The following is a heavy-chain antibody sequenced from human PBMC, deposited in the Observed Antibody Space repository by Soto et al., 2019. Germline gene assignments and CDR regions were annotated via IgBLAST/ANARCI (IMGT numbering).Heavy chain of an antibody. Sequence: QVQLQESGPGLVKPSQTLSLTCTVSGGSISSGDYYWSWIRQPPGKGLEWIGSIYYSGSTYYNPALKSRVTISVDTSKNQFSLKPNSVTAADTAVYYCASRHSSPYFDYWGQGTLVTVSS. J-gene: IGHJ4*02. CDR1: GGSISSGDYY. V-gene: IGHV4-30-4*01. D-gene: IGHD6-13*01. CDR2: IYYSGST. CDR3: ASRHSSPYFDY.